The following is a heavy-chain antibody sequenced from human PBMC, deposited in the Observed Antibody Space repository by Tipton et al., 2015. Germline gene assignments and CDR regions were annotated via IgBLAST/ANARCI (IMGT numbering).Heavy chain of an antibody. CDR1: GFTFRNYW. CDR3: VNAKSDYGDYGFDY. Sequence: SLRLSCAASGFTFRNYWMHWVRQAPGKGLEWVSRIESDGSRTTYADSVKGRFTISRDNAKNTLYLHISSLRAEDTAMYYCVNAKSDYGDYGFDYWGQGTLVTVSS. CDR2: IESDGSRT. V-gene: IGHV3-74*03. D-gene: IGHD4-17*01. J-gene: IGHJ4*02.